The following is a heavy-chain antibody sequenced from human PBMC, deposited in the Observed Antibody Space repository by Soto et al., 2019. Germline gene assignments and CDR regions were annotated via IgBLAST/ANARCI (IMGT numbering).Heavy chain of an antibody. CDR1: GGSISSGGYY. Sequence: QVQLQESGPGLVKPSQTLSLTCTVSGGSISSGGYYWSWIRQPPGKGLEWIGYIYYSGSTYYNPSLKSRGTISVDTSTNNFSLKLISATAADTAVDYCARDKKGIAAAENWFDPWGQGTLVTVSS. CDR2: IYYSGST. J-gene: IGHJ5*02. D-gene: IGHD6-13*01. V-gene: IGHV4-31*03. CDR3: ARDKKGIAAAENWFDP.